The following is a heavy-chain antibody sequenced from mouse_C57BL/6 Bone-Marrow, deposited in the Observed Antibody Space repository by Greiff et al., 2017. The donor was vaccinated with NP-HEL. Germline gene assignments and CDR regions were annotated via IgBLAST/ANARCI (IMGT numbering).Heavy chain of an antibody. V-gene: IGHV1-50*01. CDR2: IDPSDSYT. Sequence: VQLQQPGAELVKPGASVKLSCKASGYTFTSYWMQWVKQRPGQGLEWIGEIDPSDSYTNYNQKFKGKATLTVDKSSSTAYMQLSSLTSEDSAVYYCARSFAMDYWGQGTSVTVSS. CDR1: GYTFTSYW. J-gene: IGHJ4*01. CDR3: ARSFAMDY.